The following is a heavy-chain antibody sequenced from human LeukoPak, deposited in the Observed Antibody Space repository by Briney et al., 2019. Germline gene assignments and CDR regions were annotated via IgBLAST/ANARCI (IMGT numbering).Heavy chain of an antibody. D-gene: IGHD2-2*01. CDR2: IYSGGST. V-gene: IGHV3-53*01. Sequence: GGSLRLSCAASGFTFSSNYMSWVRQAPGKGLEWVSVIYSGGSTYYADSVKGRFTISRDNSKNTLYLQMNSLRAEDTAVYYCARYCSSTSCRRNYGMDVWGQGTTVTVSS. CDR1: GFTFSSNY. CDR3: ARYCSSTSCRRNYGMDV. J-gene: IGHJ6*02.